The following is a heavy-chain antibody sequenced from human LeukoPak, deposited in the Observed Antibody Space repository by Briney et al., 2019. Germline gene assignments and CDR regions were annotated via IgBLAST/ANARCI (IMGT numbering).Heavy chain of an antibody. CDR2: INPNSGGT. J-gene: IGHJ4*02. Sequence: VASVNVSCKASGYTFTGYYMHWVRQAPGQGLEWMGWINPNSGGTNYAQKFQGRVTMTRDTSISTAYMELSRLRSDDTAVYYCARAPLYYDFWSGYYTFDYWGQGTLVTVSS. D-gene: IGHD3-3*01. CDR1: GYTFTGYY. V-gene: IGHV1-2*02. CDR3: ARAPLYYDFWSGYYTFDY.